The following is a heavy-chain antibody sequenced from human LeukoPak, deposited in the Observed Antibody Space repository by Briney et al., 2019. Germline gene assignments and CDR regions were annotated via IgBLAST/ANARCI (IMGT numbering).Heavy chain of an antibody. CDR2: ISSSGSTI. CDR1: GFTFSDYY. Sequence: GGSLRLSCAASGFTFSDYYMSWIRQAPGKGLEWVSYISSSGSTIYYADSVKGRFTISRANAKNSLYLQMNSLRAEDTAVYYCARDKHGSGSYTRQFDPWGQGTLVTVSS. J-gene: IGHJ5*02. D-gene: IGHD3-10*01. CDR3: ARDKHGSGSYTRQFDP. V-gene: IGHV3-11*01.